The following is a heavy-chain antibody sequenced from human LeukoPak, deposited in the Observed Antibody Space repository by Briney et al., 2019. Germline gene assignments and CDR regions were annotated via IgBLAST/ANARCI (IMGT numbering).Heavy chain of an antibody. V-gene: IGHV1-69*04. CDR3: ARDLRDGYNEVDY. CDR1: GGTFSSYA. Sequence: SVKVSCKASGGTFSSYAISWVRQAPGQGLEWMARIIPILGIANYAQKFQGRVTITADKSTSTAYMELSSLRSEDTAVYYCARDLRDGYNEVDYWGQGTLVTVSS. D-gene: IGHD5-12*01. CDR2: IIPILGIA. J-gene: IGHJ4*02.